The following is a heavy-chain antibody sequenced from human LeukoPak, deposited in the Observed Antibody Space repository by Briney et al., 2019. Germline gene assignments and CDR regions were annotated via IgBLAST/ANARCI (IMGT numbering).Heavy chain of an antibody. Sequence: PSETLSLTCAVYGGSFSGYYWSWIRQPPGKGPEWIGEINHSGRTNYNPSLKSRVTISVDTSKNQFSLKLSSVTAADTAVYYCARVRGGYCSGGSCYVHLTYYYYYMDVWGKGTTVTVS. J-gene: IGHJ6*03. V-gene: IGHV4-34*01. CDR3: ARVRGGYCSGGSCYVHLTYYYYYMDV. CDR1: GGSFSGYY. CDR2: INHSGRT. D-gene: IGHD2-15*01.